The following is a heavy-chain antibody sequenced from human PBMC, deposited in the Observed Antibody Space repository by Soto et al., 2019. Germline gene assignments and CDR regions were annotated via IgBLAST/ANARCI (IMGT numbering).Heavy chain of an antibody. CDR1: GGSFSGYY. CDR2: INHSGST. Sequence: QVQLQQWGAGLLKPSETLSLTCAVYGGSFSGYYWSWIRQPPGKGLEWIGEINHSGSTNYNPSLKSRVTISVDTSKNQFSLKLSSVTAADTAVYYCARAGIAAAGKRGAFDIWGQGTMVTVS. V-gene: IGHV4-34*01. CDR3: ARAGIAAAGKRGAFDI. J-gene: IGHJ3*02. D-gene: IGHD6-13*01.